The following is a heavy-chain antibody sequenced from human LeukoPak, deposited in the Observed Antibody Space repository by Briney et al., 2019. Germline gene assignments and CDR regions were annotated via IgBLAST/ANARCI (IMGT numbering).Heavy chain of an antibody. Sequence: PGGSLRLSCAASGFTFSSYAMSWVRQAPGKGLEWVSSVSESSGSTYYADSVKGRFTISRDNSKNTLYLQVNILRAEDTAVYYCANDGPYCGGDCYFGDAFDIWGQGTMVTVSS. CDR2: VSESSGST. CDR1: GFTFSSYA. V-gene: IGHV3-23*01. D-gene: IGHD2-21*02. CDR3: ANDGPYCGGDCYFGDAFDI. J-gene: IGHJ3*02.